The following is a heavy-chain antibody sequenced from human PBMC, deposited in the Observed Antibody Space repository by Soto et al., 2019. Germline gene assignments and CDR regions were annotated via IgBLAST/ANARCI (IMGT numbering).Heavy chain of an antibody. CDR1: GYRFSSFW. CDR2: AQPGHSDT. Sequence: RGESLKISCHVSGYRFSSFWICWVRQKPGKGLEWMGIAQPGHSDTRYSPAFQGHVTISADESTNTAYLQWSSLRASDTAMYFCARHGYSSSWYPDHWGQGTLVTVSS. D-gene: IGHD6-13*01. V-gene: IGHV5-51*01. J-gene: IGHJ4*02. CDR3: ARHGYSSSWYPDH.